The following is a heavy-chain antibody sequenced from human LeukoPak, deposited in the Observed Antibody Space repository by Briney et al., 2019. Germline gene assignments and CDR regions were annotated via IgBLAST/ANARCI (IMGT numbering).Heavy chain of an antibody. D-gene: IGHD4-17*01. CDR2: IWYDGSNK. Sequence: PGGSLRLSCAASGFTFSSYGMHWVRQAPGKGLEWVAVIWYDGSNKYYADSVKGRFTISRDNSKNTLYLQMNSLRAEDTAVYYCARDRMTTVTTWYFDLWGRATLVTVSS. V-gene: IGHV3-33*01. CDR3: ARDRMTTVTTWYFDL. CDR1: GFTFSSYG. J-gene: IGHJ2*01.